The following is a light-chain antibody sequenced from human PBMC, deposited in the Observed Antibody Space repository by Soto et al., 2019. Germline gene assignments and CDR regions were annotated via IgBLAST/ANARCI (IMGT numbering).Light chain of an antibody. V-gene: IGKV3-20*01. CDR1: QSVSXY. Sequence: IVLPLSPATLSFAPGERATLSCRASQSVSXYLAWYQQKPGQAPRLLIYGASSRATGIPDRFSGSGSGTDFTLTISRLEPEDFAVYYCQQYGSSSWTFGQGTKVDIK. CDR3: QQYGSSSWT. CDR2: GAS. J-gene: IGKJ1*01.